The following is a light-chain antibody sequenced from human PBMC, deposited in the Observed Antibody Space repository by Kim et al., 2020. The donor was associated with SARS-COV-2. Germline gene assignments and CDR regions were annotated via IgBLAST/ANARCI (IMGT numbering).Light chain of an antibody. CDR1: QSISSY. J-gene: IGKJ4*01. CDR3: QQRYSTPLT. V-gene: IGKV1-39*01. CDR2: AAS. Sequence: AYVGDRVTTSCRVSQSISSYLNWYQQRPGKAPKLLIYAASILQSGVPSRFSGSGSGTDFTLTISSLQTENFATYYCQQRYSTPLTFGGGTKVDIK.